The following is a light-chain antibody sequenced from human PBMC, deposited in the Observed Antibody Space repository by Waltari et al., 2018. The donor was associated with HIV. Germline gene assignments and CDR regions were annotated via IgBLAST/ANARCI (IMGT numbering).Light chain of an antibody. Sequence: QSVLTQPPSVSGTPGPRVTISCSGSSSNIHWYQQLPGTAPRLLIYRNNQRPSGVPGRVACSKSGTSAGLAISGLRSEDDADYHCAAWGDGRRCPVVFGGGTKLTV. CDR2: RNN. CDR1: SSNI. CDR3: AAWGDGRRCPVV. J-gene: IGLJ2*01. V-gene: IGLV1-47*01.